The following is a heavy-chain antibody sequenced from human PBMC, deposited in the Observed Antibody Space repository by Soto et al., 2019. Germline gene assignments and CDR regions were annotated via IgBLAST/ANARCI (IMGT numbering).Heavy chain of an antibody. Sequence: GGSLRLSCAASGFTFTCYWMHWVRQAPGKGLVWVSRINTDGSSTTYADSVKGRFTISRDNAKNTVYLQMNSLRVEDTAVYYCARDYEASGSGWIFDYWGQGTLVTVSS. V-gene: IGHV3-74*01. CDR2: INTDGSST. CDR1: GFTFTCYW. D-gene: IGHD6-19*01. J-gene: IGHJ4*02. CDR3: ARDYEASGSGWIFDY.